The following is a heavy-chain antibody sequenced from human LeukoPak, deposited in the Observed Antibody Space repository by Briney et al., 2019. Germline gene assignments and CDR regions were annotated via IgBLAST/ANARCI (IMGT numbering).Heavy chain of an antibody. V-gene: IGHV3-23*01. Sequence: GGSLRLSCAASGFTFSSYAMSWVRQAPGKGLEWVSAISGSGGSTYYADSVKGRFTISRDNSKNTLYLQMNSLRAEDTAVYYCANQWEPPTNFDYWGQGTLVTVSS. D-gene: IGHD1-26*01. CDR2: ISGSGGST. J-gene: IGHJ4*02. CDR3: ANQWEPPTNFDY. CDR1: GFTFSSYA.